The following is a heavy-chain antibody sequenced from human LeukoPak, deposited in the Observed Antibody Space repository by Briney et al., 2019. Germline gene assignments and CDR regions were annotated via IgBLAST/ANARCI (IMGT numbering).Heavy chain of an antibody. CDR2: IKQDGSKK. CDR3: VIDVAYDLRIPYRYFQH. D-gene: IGHD3-3*01. J-gene: IGHJ1*01. V-gene: IGHV3-7*01. Sequence: GGSLRLSCAASGVTFSYACMSWVRQAPGKGLEWVANIKQDGSKKYYADSMKGRFTISKNTTNSSLYLQMKRLTAEATAYYYGVIDVAYDLRIPYRYFQHWGEGDLGTVSS. CDR1: GVTFSYAC.